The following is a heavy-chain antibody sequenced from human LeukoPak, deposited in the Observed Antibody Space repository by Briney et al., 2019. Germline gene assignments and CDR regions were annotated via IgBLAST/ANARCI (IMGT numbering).Heavy chain of an antibody. V-gene: IGHV3-11*05. D-gene: IGHD1-26*01. Sequence: GGSLRLSCAASGFTFSDYYMSWIRLAPGQGLEWVSYITGSTSFTNYADSVKGRFTISRDNAKNSLYLQINSLRAEDTAVYYCARVSGSYVFDYWGQGALVTVSS. CDR3: ARVSGSYVFDY. CDR2: ITGSTSFT. CDR1: GFTFSDYY. J-gene: IGHJ4*02.